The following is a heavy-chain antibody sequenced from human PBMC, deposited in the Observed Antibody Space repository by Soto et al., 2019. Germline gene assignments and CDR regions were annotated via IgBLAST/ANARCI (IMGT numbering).Heavy chain of an antibody. Sequence: QVQLVQSGAEVKKAGSSVKVSCKVSGGTFSSYFINWVRQAPGQGLEWVGGIIPVFGTASYAEKFQGRVTITADESTSTAYPELSSLRPDDTAVYYCARETPSAAAAYYYYGLDVWGQGTTVTVPS. D-gene: IGHD6-13*01. V-gene: IGHV1-69*01. CDR1: GGTFSSYF. CDR2: IIPVFGTA. J-gene: IGHJ6*02. CDR3: ARETPSAAAAYYYYGLDV.